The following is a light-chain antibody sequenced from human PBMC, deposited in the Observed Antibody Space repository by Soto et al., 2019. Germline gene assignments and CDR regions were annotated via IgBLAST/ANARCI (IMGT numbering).Light chain of an antibody. CDR1: LSVTSNY. CDR3: QQYGSSLWT. CDR2: DAS. V-gene: IGKV3-20*01. Sequence: EIVLTQSPGTLSLSPGDRATLSCRARLSVTSNYLAWYQQKPGQAPRLLIYDASSRATGIPDRFSGSGSGTDFTLTISRREPDDFAVYYCQQYGSSLWTFGPGTKVEIK. J-gene: IGKJ1*01.